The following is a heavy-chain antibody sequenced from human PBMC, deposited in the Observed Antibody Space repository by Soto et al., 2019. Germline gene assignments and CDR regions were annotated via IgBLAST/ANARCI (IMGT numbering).Heavy chain of an antibody. V-gene: IGHV4-59*01. D-gene: IGHD3-3*01. Sequence: QLQLQESGPGLVKPSETLSLTCTVSGASFSSYYWSWIRQPPGKGLEWIGYIYYSGSTNYNPSLKSRVTISIDTSNNQFSLKLSSVTAADTAMYYCERVTLPSTLFGVGRDWYFDLWGRGTLVTVSS. J-gene: IGHJ2*01. CDR2: IYYSGST. CDR1: GASFSSYY. CDR3: ERVTLPSTLFGVGRDWYFDL.